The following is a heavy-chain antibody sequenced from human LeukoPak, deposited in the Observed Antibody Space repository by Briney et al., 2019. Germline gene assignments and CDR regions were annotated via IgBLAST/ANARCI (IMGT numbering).Heavy chain of an antibody. V-gene: IGHV4-59*01. D-gene: IGHD3-10*01. J-gene: IGHJ4*02. CDR3: ARELFYGSGTYYFAH. CDR2: IYHSGNT. Sequence: SETLSLTCTVSGGSISSYYWSWIRQPAGKGLEWIGYIYHSGNTNYNPSLKSRVTISVDTSENQLSLQLTSVTAADTAVYYCARELFYGSGTYYFAHWGQGTLVTVSS. CDR1: GGSISSYY.